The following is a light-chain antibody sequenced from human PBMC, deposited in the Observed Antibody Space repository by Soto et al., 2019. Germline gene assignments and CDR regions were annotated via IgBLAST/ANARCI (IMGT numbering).Light chain of an antibody. Sequence: QSVMTQPPSVSAAPGQKVTISCSGSSSNIGGNSVSWYQQLPGTAPKLLIYDVSERPSGVPSRFSGSKSGNTASLTISGLQTEDEADYYCCSYAGSYVFGTGTKLTVL. CDR1: SSNIGGNS. CDR3: CSYAGSYV. CDR2: DVS. V-gene: IGLV2-11*01. J-gene: IGLJ1*01.